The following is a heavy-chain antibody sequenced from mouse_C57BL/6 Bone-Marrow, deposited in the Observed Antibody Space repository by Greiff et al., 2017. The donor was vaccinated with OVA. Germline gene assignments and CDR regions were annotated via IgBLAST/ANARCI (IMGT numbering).Heavy chain of an antibody. J-gene: IGHJ4*01. CDR1: GFNIKNTY. Sequence: VHVKQSVAELVRPGASVKLSCTASGFNIKNTYMHWVKQRPEQGLEWIGRIDPENDNTKYAQKFQGKATMTADTSSNTAYLQLSSLSSEDTAVDCCARWSVGSSFYAMDYWGQGTSVTVSS. CDR3: ARWSVGSSFYAMDY. CDR2: IDPENDNT. V-gene: IGHV14-3*01. D-gene: IGHD1-1*01.